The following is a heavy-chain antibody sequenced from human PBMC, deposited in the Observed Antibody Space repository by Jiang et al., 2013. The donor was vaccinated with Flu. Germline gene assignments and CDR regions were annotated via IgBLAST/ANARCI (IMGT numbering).Heavy chain of an antibody. Sequence: GLVKPSETLSLTCTVSGGSVSSGSYYWSWIRQPPGKGLEWIGYIYYSGSTNYNPSLKSRVTISVDTSKNQFSLKLSSVTAADTAVYYCARVEYLGGMDVWSQGTTVTVSS. V-gene: IGHV4-61*01. J-gene: IGHJ6*02. D-gene: IGHD2/OR15-2a*01. CDR1: GGSVSSGSYY. CDR3: ARVEYLGGMDV. CDR2: IYYSGST.